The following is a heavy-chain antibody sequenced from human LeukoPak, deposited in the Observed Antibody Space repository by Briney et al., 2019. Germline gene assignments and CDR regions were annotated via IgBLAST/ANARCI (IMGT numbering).Heavy chain of an antibody. Sequence: SETLSLTCTVSGGSISSSYYWGWIRQPPGKGLEWIGSIYYSGSTYYNPSLKSRVTISVDTSKNQFSLKLSSVTAADTAVYYCARLVRVTTCYFDYWGQGTLVTVSS. CDR1: GGSISSSYY. J-gene: IGHJ4*02. CDR2: IYYSGST. CDR3: ARLVRVTTCYFDY. D-gene: IGHD2-2*01. V-gene: IGHV4-39*01.